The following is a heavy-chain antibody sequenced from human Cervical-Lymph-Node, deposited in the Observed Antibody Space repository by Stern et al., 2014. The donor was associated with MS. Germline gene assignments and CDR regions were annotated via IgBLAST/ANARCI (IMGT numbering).Heavy chain of an antibody. Sequence: VQLVQSGGDVVHPGGSLRLSCAASRFTFSNYSMHWVRQAPGKGLEWVAVISFDGDNKFYAVSVKGRFTISRDNVKNTLYLQMGSLRVEDTAIYYCARSPLINEMLFDYLDYWGQGTPVTVSS. D-gene: IGHD3-10*02. CDR1: RFTFSNYS. CDR3: ARSPLINEMLFDYLDY. CDR2: ISFDGDNK. V-gene: IGHV3-30*04. J-gene: IGHJ4*02.